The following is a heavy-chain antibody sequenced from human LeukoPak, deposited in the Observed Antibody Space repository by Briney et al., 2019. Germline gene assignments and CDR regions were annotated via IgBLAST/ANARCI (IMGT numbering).Heavy chain of an antibody. CDR2: ISGSGGST. D-gene: IGHD6-6*01. J-gene: IGHJ6*03. Sequence: GGSLRLSCAASGFTFSSYAMSWVRQAPGKGLEWVSAISGSGGSTYYADSVKGRFTISRDNSKNTLYLQMNSLRAEDTAVYYCARDVYSSSSRANYYYYYMDVWGKGTTVTVSS. V-gene: IGHV3-23*01. CDR1: GFTFSSYA. CDR3: ARDVYSSSSRANYYYYYMDV.